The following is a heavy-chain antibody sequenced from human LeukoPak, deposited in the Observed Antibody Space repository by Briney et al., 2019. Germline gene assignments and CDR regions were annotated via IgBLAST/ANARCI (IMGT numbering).Heavy chain of an antibody. D-gene: IGHD2-15*01. CDR1: GFTFSSYA. CDR2: ISGSGGST. CDR3: AKDRALGVVVAAPWFDP. V-gene: IGHV3-23*01. J-gene: IGHJ5*02. Sequence: GVLRLSCAASGFTFSSYAMSWVRQAPGRGLEWVSAISGSGGSTYYADSVKGRFTISRDNSKNTLYLQMNSLRAEDTAVYYCAKDRALGVVVAAPWFDPWGQGTLVTVSS.